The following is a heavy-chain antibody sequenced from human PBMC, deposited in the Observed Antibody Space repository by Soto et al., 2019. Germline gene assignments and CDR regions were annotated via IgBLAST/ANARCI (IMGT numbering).Heavy chain of an antibody. Sequence: SETLSLTCTVSGGSISSGGYYWSWIRQHPGKGLEWIGYIYYSGSTYYNPSPKSRVTISVDTSKNQFSLKLSSVTAADTAVYYCAREVSGKYDFWSGYYLDYWGQGTLVTVSS. D-gene: IGHD3-3*01. CDR1: GGSISSGGYY. V-gene: IGHV4-31*03. CDR3: AREVSGKYDFWSGYYLDY. CDR2: IYYSGST. J-gene: IGHJ4*02.